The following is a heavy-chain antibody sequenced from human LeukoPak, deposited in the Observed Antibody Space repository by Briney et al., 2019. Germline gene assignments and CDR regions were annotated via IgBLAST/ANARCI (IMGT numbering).Heavy chain of an antibody. Sequence: PSETLSLTCTVSSGFISAYYWSWIRQPAGKGLEWIGRIYAGGSSNYNPSLKSRVTMSVDTSKNQVSLRLTSVTAADTAVYYCARDLYYYGSGTYEAGYYYYMDVWGKGTTVTIS. J-gene: IGHJ6*03. D-gene: IGHD3-10*01. CDR3: ARDLYYYGSGTYEAGYYYYMDV. CDR1: SGFISAYY. CDR2: IYAGGSS. V-gene: IGHV4-4*07.